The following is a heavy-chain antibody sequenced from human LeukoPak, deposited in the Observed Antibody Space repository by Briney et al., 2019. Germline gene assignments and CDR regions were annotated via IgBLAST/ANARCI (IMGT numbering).Heavy chain of an antibody. CDR1: GDIVSSNSAA. Sequence: SQTLSLTCAISGDIVSSNSAAWNWIRQSPSRGLEWLGRTYYRSKWFNDYAVYVKSRLTINPDTSKNQFSLQLSSVTPEDTAVYFCARERSSWYYLDYWGQGMLVTVSS. CDR2: TYYRSKWFN. D-gene: IGHD6-13*01. V-gene: IGHV6-1*01. CDR3: ARERSSWYYLDY. J-gene: IGHJ4*02.